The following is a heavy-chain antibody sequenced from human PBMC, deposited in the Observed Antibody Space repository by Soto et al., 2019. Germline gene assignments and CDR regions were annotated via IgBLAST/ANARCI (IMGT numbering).Heavy chain of an antibody. CDR1: GYSFTSYW. CDR3: ARFGRDKIAAGGDV. V-gene: IGHV5-10-1*01. D-gene: IGHD6-25*01. J-gene: IGHJ6*02. Sequence: GESLKISCKGSGYSFTSYWISWVRQMPGKGLEWMGRIDPSDSYTNYSPSFQGHVTISADKSISTAYLQWSSLKALDTAMYYCARFGRDKIAAGGDVWGQGTTVPVSS. CDR2: IDPSDSYT.